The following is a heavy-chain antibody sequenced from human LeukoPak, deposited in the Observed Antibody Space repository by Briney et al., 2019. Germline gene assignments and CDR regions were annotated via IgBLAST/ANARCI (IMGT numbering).Heavy chain of an antibody. CDR2: ISAYNGNT. Sequence: ASVKVSCKASGYTFTSYGISWVRQAPGQGLEWMGWISAYNGNTNYAQKLQGRVTMTTDTSTSTAYMELRSLRSDDTAVYYCARDLGADYGDYIFDPWGQGTLVTVSS. CDR1: GYTFTSYG. V-gene: IGHV1-18*01. D-gene: IGHD4-17*01. J-gene: IGHJ5*02. CDR3: ARDLGADYGDYIFDP.